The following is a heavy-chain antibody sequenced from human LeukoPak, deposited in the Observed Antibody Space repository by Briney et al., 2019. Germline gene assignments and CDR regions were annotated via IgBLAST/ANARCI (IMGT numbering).Heavy chain of an antibody. Sequence: PSETLSLTCTVSGGSISSYYWSWIRQPAGKGLEWIGRFYSGSTNYNPSLMSRVTMSVDTSKNQFSLKLSSVTAADTAVYYCATDSRIMGAPGAFDYWGQGTLVTVSS. CDR3: ATDSRIMGAPGAFDY. J-gene: IGHJ4*02. D-gene: IGHD1-26*01. V-gene: IGHV4-4*07. CDR2: FYSGST. CDR1: GGSISSYY.